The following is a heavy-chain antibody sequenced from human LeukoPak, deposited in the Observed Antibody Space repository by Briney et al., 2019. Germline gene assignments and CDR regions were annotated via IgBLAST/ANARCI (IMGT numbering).Heavy chain of an antibody. CDR1: GYSISSGYY. V-gene: IGHV4-38-2*01. CDR2: IYHSGST. D-gene: IGHD2/OR15-2a*01. J-gene: IGHJ1*01. Sequence: SETLSLTCAVSGYSISSGYYWGWSRQPPGKGVEWIGSIYHSGSTYYNPSLKSRVTISVDTSKNQFSLKLSSVTAADTAVYYCATHASMEYFQHWGQGTLVTVSS. CDR3: ATHASMEYFQH.